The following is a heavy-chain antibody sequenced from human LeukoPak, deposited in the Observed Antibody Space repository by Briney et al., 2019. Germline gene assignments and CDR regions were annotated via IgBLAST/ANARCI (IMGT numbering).Heavy chain of an antibody. J-gene: IGHJ5*02. CDR2: ISGGGGST. V-gene: IGHV3-23*01. CDR1: RFTFSSYA. CDR3: ARSPTAINGYFDP. Sequence: KPGGSLRLSCAASRFTFSSYAMSWVRQAPGNGLEWVSTISGGGGSTYYADSVKGRFTISRDNSKNTLYLQMNSLRADDTAVYYCARSPTAINGYFDPWGQGTLVTVSS. D-gene: IGHD2-2*01.